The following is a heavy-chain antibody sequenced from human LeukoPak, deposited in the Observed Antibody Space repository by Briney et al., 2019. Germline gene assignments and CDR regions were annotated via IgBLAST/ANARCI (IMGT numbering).Heavy chain of an antibody. Sequence: SETLSLTCTVSGGSISSYYWSWVRQPAGKGLEWIGRIYTSGSTNYNPSLKSRVTMSVDTSKNQFSLKLSTVAAADTAEYHCARAKEGQLTGLFDHWGQGTLVTVSS. CDR3: ARAKEGQLTGLFDH. CDR2: IYTSGST. CDR1: GGSISSYY. D-gene: IGHD7-27*01. V-gene: IGHV4-4*07. J-gene: IGHJ4*02.